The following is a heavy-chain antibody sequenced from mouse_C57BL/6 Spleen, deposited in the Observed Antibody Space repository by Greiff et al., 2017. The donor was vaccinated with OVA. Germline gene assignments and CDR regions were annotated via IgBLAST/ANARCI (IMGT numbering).Heavy chain of an antibody. CDR3: AREGEVTTEYFDV. CDR2: IHPNSGSA. D-gene: IGHD2-2*01. CDR1: GYTFTSYW. V-gene: IGHV1-64*01. J-gene: IGHJ1*03. Sequence: VQLQQPGAELVKPGASVKLSCKASGYTFTSYWMHWVKQRPGQGLEWIGMIHPNSGSANYNEKFKSKATLTVDKSSSTAYMQLSSLTSEDSAVYYCAREGEVTTEYFDVWGTGTTVTVSS.